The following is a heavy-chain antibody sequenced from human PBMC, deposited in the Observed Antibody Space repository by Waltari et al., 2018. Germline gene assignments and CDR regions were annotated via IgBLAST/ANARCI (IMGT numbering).Heavy chain of an antibody. V-gene: IGHV4-30-4*08. CDR2: IYYSGST. D-gene: IGHD2-2*01. J-gene: IGHJ5*02. Sequence: QVQLQESGPGLVKPSQTLSLTCTVSGGSISRGDYSWSWIRPPPGKGLAWIGYIYYSGSTYYNPYLKSRVTISVDTSKNQFSLKLSSVTAADTAVYYCARGFYCSSTSCYPRYSRARWFDPWGQGTLVTVSS. CDR3: ARGFYCSSTSCYPRYSRARWFDP. CDR1: GGSISRGDYS.